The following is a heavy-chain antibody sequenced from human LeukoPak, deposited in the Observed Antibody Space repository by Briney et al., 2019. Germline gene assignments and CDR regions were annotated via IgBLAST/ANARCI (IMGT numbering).Heavy chain of an antibody. D-gene: IGHD6-6*01. J-gene: IGHJ6*03. CDR2: ICAVSTYI. Sequence: GGSLRLSCAASGFTFSSYTIHWVRQAPGKGLEWVSSICAVSTYIYYSDSVKGRFTISRDNVEKSAYLELSGLTAHDTAIYYCARGGIAGRPVYYYYMDVWGKGTTVTV. V-gene: IGHV3-21*01. CDR1: GFTFSSYT. CDR3: ARGGIAGRPVYYYYMDV.